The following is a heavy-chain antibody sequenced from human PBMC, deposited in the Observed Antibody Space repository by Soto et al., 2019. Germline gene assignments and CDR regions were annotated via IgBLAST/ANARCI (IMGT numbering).Heavy chain of an antibody. J-gene: IGHJ4*02. CDR1: GFTFSSYG. CDR2: IWYDGSNK. D-gene: IGHD6-19*01. CDR3: ARDVYSSGWYGYFDY. Sequence: GGSLRLSCAASGFTFSSYGMHWVRQAPGKGLEWVAVIWYDGSNKYYADSVKGRFTISRDNSKNTLYLQMNSLRAEDTAVYYCARDVYSSGWYGYFDYWGQGTLVTV. V-gene: IGHV3-33*01.